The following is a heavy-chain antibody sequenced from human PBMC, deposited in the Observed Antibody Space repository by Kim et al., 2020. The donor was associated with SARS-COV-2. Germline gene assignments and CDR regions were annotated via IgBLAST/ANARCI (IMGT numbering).Heavy chain of an antibody. CDR2: IYYSGST. V-gene: IGHV4-39*01. CDR1: GGSISSSSYY. Sequence: SETLSLTCTVSGGSISSSSYYWGWIRQPPGKGLEWIGSIYYSGSTYYNPSLKSRVTISVDTSKNQFSLKLSSVTAADTAVYYCARIMIVVVSVDYWGQGTLVTVSS. CDR3: ARIMIVVVSVDY. J-gene: IGHJ4*02. D-gene: IGHD3-22*01.